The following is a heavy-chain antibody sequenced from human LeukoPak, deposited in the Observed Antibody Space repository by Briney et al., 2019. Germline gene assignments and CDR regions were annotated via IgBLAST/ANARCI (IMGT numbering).Heavy chain of an antibody. D-gene: IGHD4-17*01. CDR2: ISSSGTRT. CDR3: AKSPVTSGDYYFGMDV. Sequence: GGSLRLSCAASVFTLNIYAMSCVPQAPGKGREGVSFISSSGTRTYYADSVKGRFTISRDSSKNPLYLQMSSLSVEDTAVYYCAKSPVTSGDYYFGMDVWGQGPTVTVSS. J-gene: IGHJ6*02. CDR1: VFTLNIYA. V-gene: IGHV3-23*01.